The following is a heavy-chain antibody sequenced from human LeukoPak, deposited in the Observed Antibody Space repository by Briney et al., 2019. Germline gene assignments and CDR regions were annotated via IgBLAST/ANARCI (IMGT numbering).Heavy chain of an antibody. D-gene: IGHD4-17*01. CDR3: ARGTAYGDYVDY. V-gene: IGHV1-46*01. Sequence: ASVKVSCKASGYTFTSNYMHWVRQAPGQGLEWMGIINPSGGITSYAQKFQGRVTMTRDTSTSTVYMQLSSLRSEDTAVYYCARGTAYGDYVDYWGQGTLVTVSS. J-gene: IGHJ4*02. CDR2: INPSGGIT. CDR1: GYTFTSNY.